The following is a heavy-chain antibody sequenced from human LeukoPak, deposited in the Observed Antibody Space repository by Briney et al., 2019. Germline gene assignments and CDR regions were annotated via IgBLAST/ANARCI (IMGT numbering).Heavy chain of an antibody. CDR3: GREYNSRATFDY. Sequence: GGSLRLSCTASASGVDFSSHSMHWVRQAPGKGLEWISYIHSSGNYIFDAASVKGRFTVSRDNARNSLYLQMNSLRAEDTAIYYCGREYNSRATFDYWGQGTLVTVSS. CDR2: IHSSGNYI. J-gene: IGHJ4*02. D-gene: IGHD1-14*01. V-gene: IGHV3-21*05. CDR1: ASGVDFSSHS.